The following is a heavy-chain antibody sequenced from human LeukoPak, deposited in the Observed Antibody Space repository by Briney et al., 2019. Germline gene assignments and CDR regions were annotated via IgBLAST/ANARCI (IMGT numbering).Heavy chain of an antibody. D-gene: IGHD3-9*01. J-gene: IGHJ4*02. CDR3: LRDRGILSGYYDWAPDY. CDR2: ISPFNGYT. Sequence: ASVKVSCKASGYTFSQYGISWVRQAPGQGLEWMGWISPFNGYTNYLQKIEGRVTLTTDTFTSTVYMEMRSRRSDDTAVYYCLRDRGILSGYYDWAPDYWGQGTPVTVYS. V-gene: IGHV1-18*04. CDR1: GYTFSQYG.